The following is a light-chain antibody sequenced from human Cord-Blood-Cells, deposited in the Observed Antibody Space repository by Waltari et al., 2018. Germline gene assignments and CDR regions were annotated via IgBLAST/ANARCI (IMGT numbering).Light chain of an antibody. CDR3: QQYNSYSWT. CDR1: QSISSW. CDR2: KAS. V-gene: IGKV1-5*03. Sequence: DIQMTQSPSTLSASVGDRVTIPCRASQSISSWLAWYQQKPGNAPKLLIYKASSLDSGVPSRFSGSGSGTEFTLTISSLQSDDFAIYYCQQYNSYSWTFGQGTKVEIK. J-gene: IGKJ1*01.